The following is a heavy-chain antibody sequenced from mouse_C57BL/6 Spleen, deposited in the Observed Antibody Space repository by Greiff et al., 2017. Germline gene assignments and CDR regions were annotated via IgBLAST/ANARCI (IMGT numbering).Heavy chain of an antibody. Sequence: QVQLQQSGAELVKPGASVKISCKASGYAFSGYRMNWVKQRPGKGLEWIGQIYPGDGATNYNGKFKGKATLTADQSSSTAYMQLSSLTSEDSAVYFGARGDYGSRYDYWGQGTTLTVSS. D-gene: IGHD1-1*01. V-gene: IGHV1-80*01. CDR1: GYAFSGYR. J-gene: IGHJ2*01. CDR2: IYPGDGAT. CDR3: ARGDYGSRYDY.